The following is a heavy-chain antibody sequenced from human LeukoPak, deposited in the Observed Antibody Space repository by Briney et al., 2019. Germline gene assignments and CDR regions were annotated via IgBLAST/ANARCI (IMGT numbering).Heavy chain of an antibody. D-gene: IGHD6-13*01. V-gene: IGHV5-51*01. Sequence: GESLKISSKGSGNSFTSYWIGWVRQMPGKGLEWMGIIYPDDSDTRYSPSFRGQVTISADKSISTAYMQWSSLKASDTAIYYCARRIAGAATDYWGQGTLVTVSS. J-gene: IGHJ4*02. CDR3: ARRIAGAATDY. CDR2: IYPDDSDT. CDR1: GNSFTSYW.